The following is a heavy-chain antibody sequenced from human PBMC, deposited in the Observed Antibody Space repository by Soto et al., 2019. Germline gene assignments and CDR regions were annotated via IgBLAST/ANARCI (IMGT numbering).Heavy chain of an antibody. CDR1: GFTFNTYS. V-gene: IGHV3-21*04. Sequence: GGSLRLSCAASGFTFNTYSMNWVRQAPGKGLEWVSSISSSSSYMYYGDSLKGRFTISRDNAKNTLYLQMNSLRAEDTAVYYCAKDAISGNQVWDYFDYWGQGTPVTVSS. CDR2: ISSSSSYM. CDR3: AKDAISGNQVWDYFDY. J-gene: IGHJ4*02. D-gene: IGHD7-27*01.